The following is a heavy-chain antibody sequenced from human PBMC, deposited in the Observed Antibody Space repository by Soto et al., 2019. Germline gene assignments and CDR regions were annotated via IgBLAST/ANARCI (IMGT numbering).Heavy chain of an antibody. CDR2: ISVGSTTI. D-gene: IGHD5-18*01. V-gene: IGHV3-48*02. Sequence: GGSLRLSCVASGFTFSTYSMNWVRQAPGKGLEWVSYISVGSTTIYYADSVEGRFTISRDNAKNSVYLQMNSLRDEDTAVYYCARVIAMDLLLHTAPGYWGQGTLVTVSS. J-gene: IGHJ4*02. CDR3: ARVIAMDLLLHTAPGY. CDR1: GFTFSTYS.